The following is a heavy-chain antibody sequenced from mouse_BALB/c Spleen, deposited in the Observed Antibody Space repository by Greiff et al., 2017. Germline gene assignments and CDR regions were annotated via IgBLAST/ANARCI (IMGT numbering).Heavy chain of an antibody. CDR2: IRNKANNHAT. D-gene: IGHD2-4*01. V-gene: IGHV6-6*01. J-gene: IGHJ2*01. Sequence: EVQLQESGGGLVQPGGSMKLSCAASGFTFSDAWMDWVRQSPEKGLEWIAEIRNKANNHATYYAESVKGRFTISRDDSKSSVYLQMNSLRAEDTGIYYCTRPVITHFDYWGQGTTLTVSS. CDR1: GFTFSDAW. CDR3: TRPVITHFDY.